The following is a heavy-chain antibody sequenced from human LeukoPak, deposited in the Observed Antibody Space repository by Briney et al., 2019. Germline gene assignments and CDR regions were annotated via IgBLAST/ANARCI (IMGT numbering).Heavy chain of an antibody. D-gene: IGHD6-19*01. V-gene: IGHV3-23*01. CDR2: ISSGAGTT. J-gene: IGHJ5*02. Sequence: PGVSLRLSCAASGFTFSSYAMSWVRQVPGKRLEWVSAISSGAGTTVYADSVKGRFTISRVNSKSTIYLQMNSLRAEDTAIYYCAKDLEQSYSGWSTSYDAWGQGTLVTVSS. CDR3: AKDLEQSYSGWSTSYDA. CDR1: GFTFSSYA.